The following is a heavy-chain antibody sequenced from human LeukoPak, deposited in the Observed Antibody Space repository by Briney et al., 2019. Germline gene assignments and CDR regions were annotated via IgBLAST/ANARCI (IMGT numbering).Heavy chain of an antibody. Sequence: PSETLSLTCAVYGESFSGYYWSWIRQPPGKGLEWIGEINHSGSTNYNPSLKSRVTISVDTSKNQFSLKLSSVTAADTAVYYCARGRYDSSGYRRTYYFDYWGQGTLVTVSS. CDR2: INHSGST. CDR3: ARGRYDSSGYRRTYYFDY. D-gene: IGHD3-22*01. J-gene: IGHJ4*02. V-gene: IGHV4-34*01. CDR1: GESFSGYY.